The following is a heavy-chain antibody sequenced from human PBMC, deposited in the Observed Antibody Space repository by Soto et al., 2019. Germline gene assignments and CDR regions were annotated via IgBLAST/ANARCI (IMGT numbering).Heavy chain of an antibody. CDR3: AKANTAHYYFDY. D-gene: IGHD4-17*01. Sequence: ASVKVSCKASGYTFTNYYMHWVRQAPGQGLEWMGIINPSSGSTTYAQKLQGRVTMTRDTSTTTVYMELSSLRSEDTAIYYCAKANTAHYYFDYWGQGTLVTVSS. CDR2: INPSSGST. V-gene: IGHV1-46*01. CDR1: GYTFTNYY. J-gene: IGHJ4*02.